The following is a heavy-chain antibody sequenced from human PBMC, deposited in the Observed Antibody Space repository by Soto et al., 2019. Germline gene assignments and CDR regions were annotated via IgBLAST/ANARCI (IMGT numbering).Heavy chain of an antibody. V-gene: IGHV1-2*02. J-gene: IGHJ4*02. D-gene: IGHD1-26*01. Sequence: ASVKVSCKASGNTFTGYYIHWVRQAPGQGLEWMGWINPNNDGTTYAEKFQGRVTMTRDTSTSTAYMELSRLRSDDTAEYYCARDLGGSRDSWGQGTLVTVSS. CDR1: GNTFTGYY. CDR3: ARDLGGSRDS. CDR2: INPNNDGT.